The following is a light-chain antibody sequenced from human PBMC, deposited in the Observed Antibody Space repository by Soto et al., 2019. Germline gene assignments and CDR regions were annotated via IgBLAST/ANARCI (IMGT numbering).Light chain of an antibody. CDR1: QDINNY. CDR3: QHRV. J-gene: IGKJ3*01. CDR2: DAS. Sequence: DIQMTQSPSSLSASVGDRVTITCQASQDINNYLNWYQQKSGKAPKLLIYDASDLETGVPSRFSGSGSGTEFTLTVSSLHPDDFATYYCQHRVLGPGTKVDIK. V-gene: IGKV1-33*01.